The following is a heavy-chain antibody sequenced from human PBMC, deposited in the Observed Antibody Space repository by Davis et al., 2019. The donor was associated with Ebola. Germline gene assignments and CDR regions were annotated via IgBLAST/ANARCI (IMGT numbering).Heavy chain of an antibody. J-gene: IGHJ4*02. CDR1: GDSVSLNSAG. CDR2: TYYNSKWYS. Sequence: HSQTLSLTCAISGDSVSLNSAGWNWIRQSPSRGLEWLGRTYYNSKWYSDYAVSVKSRITISPDTSKNQFSLQLKSVTPDDTAVYYCARGWLRTSFDYWGQGTPVTVSS. CDR3: ARGWLRTSFDY. D-gene: IGHD6-19*01. V-gene: IGHV6-1*01.